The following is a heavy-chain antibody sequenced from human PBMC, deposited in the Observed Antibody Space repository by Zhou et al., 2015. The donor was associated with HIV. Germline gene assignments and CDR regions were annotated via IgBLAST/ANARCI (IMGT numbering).Heavy chain of an antibody. V-gene: IGHV1-69*02. CDR3: AALGYCSGGSCYGAKNWFDP. D-gene: IGHD2-15*01. Sequence: QVQLVQSGAEVKKPGSSVKVSCKASGGTFSSYTISWVRQAPGQGLEWMGRIIPILGIANYAQKFQGRVTITADKSTSTAYMELSSLRSEDTAVYYCAALGYCSGGSCYGAKNWFDPWGQGTLVTVSS. J-gene: IGHJ5*02. CDR1: GGTFSSYT. CDR2: IIPILGIA.